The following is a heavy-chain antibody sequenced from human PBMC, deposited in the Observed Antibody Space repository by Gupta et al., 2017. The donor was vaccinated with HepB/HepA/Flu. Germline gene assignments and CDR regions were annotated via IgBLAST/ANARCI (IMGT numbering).Heavy chain of an antibody. CDR2: ISAYNGNT. Sequence: QVQLVHSGAEVKKPGASVKVSCKASGYTFTSYGISWLRQAPGQGLEWMGWISAYNGNTNYAQKLQGRVTMTTDTSTSTAYMGLRRLRSDDTAVYYCARDLTLKYYYDSSGYYPFDYWGQGTLVTVSS. V-gene: IGHV1-18*01. D-gene: IGHD3-22*01. CDR3: ARDLTLKYYYDSSGYYPFDY. CDR1: GYTFTSYG. J-gene: IGHJ4*02.